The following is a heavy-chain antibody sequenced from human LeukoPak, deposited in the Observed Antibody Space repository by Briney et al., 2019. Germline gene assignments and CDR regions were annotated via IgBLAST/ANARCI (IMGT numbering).Heavy chain of an antibody. J-gene: IGHJ4*02. CDR2: ISGSGGST. Sequence: GGSLRLSCAASGFTFSSYAMSWVRQAPGKGLEWVSAISGSGGSTYYADSVKGRFTISRDNSKSTLYLQMNSLRAEDTAVYYCAKDQMGYYDFWSGYYRPGGFDYWGQGTLVTVSS. V-gene: IGHV3-23*01. CDR3: AKDQMGYYDFWSGYYRPGGFDY. CDR1: GFTFSSYA. D-gene: IGHD3-3*01.